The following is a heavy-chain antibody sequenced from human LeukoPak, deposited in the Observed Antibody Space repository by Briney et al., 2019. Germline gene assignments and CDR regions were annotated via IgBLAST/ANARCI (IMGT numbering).Heavy chain of an antibody. CDR1: GFTFDDYA. V-gene: IGHV3-9*01. D-gene: IGHD1-26*01. J-gene: IGHJ3*02. Sequence: GGSLRLSCAASGFTFDDYAMHWVRQAPGKGLEWVSGISWNSGSIGYADSVKGRFTISRDNAKNSLYLQMNSLRAEVTALYYCAKSQGVIVLDAFDIWGQGTMVTVSS. CDR2: ISWNSGSI. CDR3: AKSQGVIVLDAFDI.